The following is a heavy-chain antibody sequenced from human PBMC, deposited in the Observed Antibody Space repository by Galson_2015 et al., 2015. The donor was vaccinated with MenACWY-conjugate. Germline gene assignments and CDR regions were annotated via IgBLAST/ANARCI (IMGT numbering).Heavy chain of an antibody. V-gene: IGHV3-74*01. CDR3: ARDNNWSFDS. D-gene: IGHD1-1*01. Sequence: VRQPPGKGLEWISYIKADGSFSNYADSVKGRFTISTDNAKNMVYLQMDGLGDEDTAVYFCARDNNWSFDSWGQGTLVTVSS. J-gene: IGHJ4*02. CDR2: IKADGSFS.